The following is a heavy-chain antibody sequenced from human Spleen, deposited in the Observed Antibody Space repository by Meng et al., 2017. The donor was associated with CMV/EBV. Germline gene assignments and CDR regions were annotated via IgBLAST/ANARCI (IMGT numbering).Heavy chain of an antibody. J-gene: IGHJ4*02. CDR1: GFTFSSNW. D-gene: IGHD3-9*01. V-gene: IGHV3-7*01. CDR3: ASGAYYDTLTGYYKFADY. CDR2: IKQDGSQK. Sequence: GESLKISCAASGFTFSSNWMSWVRQAPGKGLEWVANIKQDGSQKYYVDSVKGRFTISRDNAKNSLYLQMNSLRDEDTAVYYCASGAYYDTLTGYYKFADYWGRGTLVTVSS.